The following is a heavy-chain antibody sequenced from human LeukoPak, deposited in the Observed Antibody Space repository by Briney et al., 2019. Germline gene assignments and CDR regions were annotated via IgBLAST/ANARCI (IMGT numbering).Heavy chain of an antibody. CDR3: AKDIRSSWAYFDY. J-gene: IGHJ4*02. CDR1: GFTFYDYA. V-gene: IGHV3-9*01. D-gene: IGHD6-13*01. CDR2: ISWNSGSI. Sequence: GGSLRLSCAASGFTFYDYAMHWVRQAPGKGLEWVSGISWNSGSIGYADSVKGRFTISRDNAKNSLYLQMNSLRAEDTALYYCAKDIRSSWAYFDYWGQGTLVTVSS.